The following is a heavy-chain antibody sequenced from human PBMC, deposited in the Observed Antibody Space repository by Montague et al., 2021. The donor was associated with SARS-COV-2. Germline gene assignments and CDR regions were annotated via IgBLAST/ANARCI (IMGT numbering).Heavy chain of an antibody. CDR3: TRAVWGVQDY. D-gene: IGHD3-10*01. CDR1: GDSVSSNSVG. CDR2: TYYRSKWSN. J-gene: IGHJ4*02. V-gene: IGHV6-1*01. Sequence: CAISGDSVSSNSVGWNWIRQSPSRGLEWQGRTYYRSKWSNEYALSVKSRITITLDTSKNQLSLQLTSVIPEDTAVYYCTRAVWGVQDYWGQGSLVTVSS.